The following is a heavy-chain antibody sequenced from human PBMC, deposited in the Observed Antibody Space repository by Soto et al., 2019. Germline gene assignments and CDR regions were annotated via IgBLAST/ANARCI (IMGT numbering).Heavy chain of an antibody. CDR3: AKDYAGSVRGYVDY. CDR2: ISYDASSK. J-gene: IGHJ4*02. CDR1: GFTFSTNG. D-gene: IGHD1-26*01. Sequence: QVQLVEAGGGVVQHGRSLRLSCVASGFTFSTNGMHWVRQTPGKGLEWVTFISYDASSKYFVDSVKGRFAISRDNSKNTLYLQMNSLSAEDTAVYYCAKDYAGSVRGYVDYWGQGTLVTVSS. V-gene: IGHV3-30*18.